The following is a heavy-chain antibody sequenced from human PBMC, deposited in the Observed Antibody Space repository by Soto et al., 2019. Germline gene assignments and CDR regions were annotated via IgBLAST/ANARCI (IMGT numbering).Heavy chain of an antibody. V-gene: IGHV4-34*02. Sequence: VQLLQRGAGLLRPSETLSLTCAVIDGSFSGYYWTWIRQSPGKGLEWIGEIDHSETTNYNPSLKSPVTLSVDTFKKEFSLRLNFVTAADTAVYFCARGRVTARHIYFDVWGQGSLATVSS. CDR1: DGSFSGYY. CDR2: IDHSETT. CDR3: ARGRVTARHIYFDV. J-gene: IGHJ1*01. D-gene: IGHD3-9*01.